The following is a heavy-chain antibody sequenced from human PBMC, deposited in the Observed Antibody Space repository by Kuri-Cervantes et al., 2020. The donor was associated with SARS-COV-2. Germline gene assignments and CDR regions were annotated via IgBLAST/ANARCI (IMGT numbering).Heavy chain of an antibody. CDR1: GFTFSSYG. D-gene: IGHD2-2*01. Sequence: LSLTCAASGFTFSSYGMHWVRQAPGKGLEWVAVIWYDGSNKYYADSVKGRFTISRDNSKNTLYLQMNSLRAEDTAVYYCAKWEYQLLWPFDYWGQGTLVTVSS. V-gene: IGHV3-33*06. CDR3: AKWEYQLLWPFDY. J-gene: IGHJ4*02. CDR2: IWYDGSNK.